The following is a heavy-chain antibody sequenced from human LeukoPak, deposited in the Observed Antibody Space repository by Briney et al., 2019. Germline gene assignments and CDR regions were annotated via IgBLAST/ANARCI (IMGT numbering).Heavy chain of an antibody. V-gene: IGHV3-7*04. J-gene: IGHJ4*02. D-gene: IGHD6-13*01. CDR2: IEADGTEK. Sequence: GGSLRLSCVASGFTFRNYWMSWVRQAPGKGLEWVANIEADGTEKYYVDSVKGRFTVSRDNARNSLYLQMSSLRVEDTAVYYCARDPAAWDYWGQGTLVTVSS. CDR1: GFTFRNYW. CDR3: ARDPAAWDY.